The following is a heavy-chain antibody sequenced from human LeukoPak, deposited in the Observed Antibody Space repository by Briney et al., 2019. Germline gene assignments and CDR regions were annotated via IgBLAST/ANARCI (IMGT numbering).Heavy chain of an antibody. CDR1: GFTFSSYS. CDR2: ISSSSSYI. J-gene: IGHJ4*02. CDR3: AKGSGWYFLRYYFDY. D-gene: IGHD6-19*01. V-gene: IGHV3-21*04. Sequence: GGSLRLSCAASGFTFSSYSMNWVRQAPGKGLEWVSSISSSSSYIYYADSVKGRFTISRDNAKNSLYLQMNSLRAEDTALYYCAKGSGWYFLRYYFDYWGQGTLVTVSS.